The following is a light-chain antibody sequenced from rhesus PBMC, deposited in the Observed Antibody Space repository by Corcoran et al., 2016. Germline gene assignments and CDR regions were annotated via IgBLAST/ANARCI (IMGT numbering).Light chain of an antibody. Sequence: DIVMTQTPLSLPVTLGEPSSISCRSSQSLVYSDGKTYLDWYLQKPGQSPQLLMYLVSKRASGVPDKFRGSGSGTDFTLKISRVEAEDVGVYYCIQALQTPFTFGPGTKLDI. CDR1: QSLVYSDGKTY. CDR2: LVS. J-gene: IGKJ3*01. CDR3: IQALQTPFT. V-gene: IGKV2-82*01.